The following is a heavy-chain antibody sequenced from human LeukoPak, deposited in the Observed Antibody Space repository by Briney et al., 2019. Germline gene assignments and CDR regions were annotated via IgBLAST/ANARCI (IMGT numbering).Heavy chain of an antibody. CDR1: RGTFSRYA. J-gene: IGHJ6*03. Sequence: SVKVSCKPSRGTFSRYAISWVRQAPGHRLEWMGGIIPIFGTADYAQKLQARVTIPTDESTRTASMDLTGVRCEDTAESCLALDRLGGYDTHMDVWGKGTTVTVSS. V-gene: IGHV1-69*05. CDR2: IIPIFGTA. CDR3: ALDRLGGYDTHMDV. D-gene: IGHD5-12*01.